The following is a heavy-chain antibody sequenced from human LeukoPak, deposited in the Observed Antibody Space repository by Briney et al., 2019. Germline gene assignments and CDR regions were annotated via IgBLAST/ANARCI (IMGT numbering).Heavy chain of an antibody. CDR3: ARVEMATNYFDY. CDR1: GYTFTSYG. CDR2: ISTYNGNT. V-gene: IGHV1-18*01. J-gene: IGHJ4*02. Sequence: ASVKVSCKASGYTFTSYGISWVRQAPGQGLEWMGWISTYNGNTNYALKLQGRVTMTTDTSTSTAYMELRSLRSDDTAVYYCARVEMATNYFDYWGQGTLVTVPS. D-gene: IGHD5-24*01.